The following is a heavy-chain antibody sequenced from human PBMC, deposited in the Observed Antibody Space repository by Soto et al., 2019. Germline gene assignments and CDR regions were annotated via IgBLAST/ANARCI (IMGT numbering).Heavy chain of an antibody. CDR1: GVTFSSYG. CDR3: ARDSGEQQLDPGPFDY. V-gene: IGHV3-33*01. D-gene: IGHD6-13*01. CDR2: IWYDGSNK. J-gene: IGHJ4*02. Sequence: GGCLRRSCAAAGVTFSSYGMHWVRQAPGKGLEWVAVIWYDGSNKYYADSVKGRFTISRDNSKNTLYLQMNSLRAEDTAVYYCARDSGEQQLDPGPFDYWGQGTLVTVSS.